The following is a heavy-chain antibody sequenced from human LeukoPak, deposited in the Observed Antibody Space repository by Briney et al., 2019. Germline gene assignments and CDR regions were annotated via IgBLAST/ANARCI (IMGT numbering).Heavy chain of an antibody. CDR1: GGTISSYY. CDR2: IYYSGNT. V-gene: IGHV4-59*01. J-gene: IGHJ5*02. Sequence: SETLSLTCTASGGTISSYYWSWIRQPPGKGLEWIGYIYYSGNTNYNPSLKSRVTISVDTSKNQFSLKLSSVTAADTAVYYCARHIPHRYWFDPWGQGTLVTVSS. CDR3: ARHIPHRYWFDP.